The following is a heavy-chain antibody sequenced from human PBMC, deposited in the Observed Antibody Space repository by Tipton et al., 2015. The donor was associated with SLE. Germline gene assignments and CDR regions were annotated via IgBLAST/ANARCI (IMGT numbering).Heavy chain of an antibody. V-gene: IGHV1-18*01. CDR3: ARDVPQQWLVISLFDY. D-gene: IGHD6-19*01. CDR1: GYTFTSYG. CDR2: ISAYNGYT. J-gene: IGHJ4*02. Sequence: QVQLVQSGPEVKKPGASVKVSCKASGYTFTSYGISWVRQAPGQGLEWMGWISAYNGYTNYAQKLQGRVTMTTDTSTSTSYMELRSLRSDDTAVYYCARDVPQQWLVISLFDYWGQGTLVTVSS.